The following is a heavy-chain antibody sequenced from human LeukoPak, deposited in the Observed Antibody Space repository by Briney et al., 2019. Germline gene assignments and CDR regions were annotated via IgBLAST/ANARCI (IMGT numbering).Heavy chain of an antibody. J-gene: IGHJ5*02. CDR1: GGSISSSSYY. D-gene: IGHD3-22*01. Sequence: PSETLSLTCTVSGGSISSSSYYWGWIRQPPGKGLEWIGSIYYSGSTYYNPSLKSRVTISVDTSKNQFSLKLSSVTAADTAVYYCARHQYYYDSSGYPPDNNWFDPWGQGTLVTVSS. V-gene: IGHV4-39*01. CDR3: ARHQYYYDSSGYPPDNNWFDP. CDR2: IYYSGST.